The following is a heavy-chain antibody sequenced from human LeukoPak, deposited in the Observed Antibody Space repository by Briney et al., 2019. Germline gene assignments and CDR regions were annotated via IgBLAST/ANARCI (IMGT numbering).Heavy chain of an antibody. V-gene: IGHV4-4*07. CDR2: IYTSGST. D-gene: IGHD1-26*01. J-gene: IGHJ4*02. CDR1: GGSISSYY. CDR3: ARQGLVGAKFDY. Sequence: SETLSLTCSVSGGSISSYYWSWIRQPAGKGLEWIGRIYTSGSTNYNPSLKSRVTMSVDTSKNQFSLKLSSVTAADTAVYYCARQGLVGAKFDYWGQGTLVTVSS.